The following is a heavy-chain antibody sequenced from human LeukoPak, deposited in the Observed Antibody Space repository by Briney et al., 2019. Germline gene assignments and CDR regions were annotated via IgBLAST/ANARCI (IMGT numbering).Heavy chain of an antibody. D-gene: IGHD6-19*01. Sequence: PGGSLRLSCAASGFSFSSYGMHWVRQAPAKGLEWVAFIRYDAGNKYYADSMKGRFTISRDNSNNTLYLQMNSLRAEDTAVYYCAKDLAIAVAGNGYFDYWGQGTLVTVSS. V-gene: IGHV3-30*02. CDR1: GFSFSSYG. J-gene: IGHJ4*02. CDR2: IRYDAGNK. CDR3: AKDLAIAVAGNGYFDY.